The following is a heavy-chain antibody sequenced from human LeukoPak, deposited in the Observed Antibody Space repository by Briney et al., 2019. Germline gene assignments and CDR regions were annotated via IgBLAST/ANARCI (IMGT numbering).Heavy chain of an antibody. CDR3: AKDGGYTSTTNWFDP. CDR1: GFTFSSYA. Sequence: GGSLRLSCAASGFTFSSYAMSWVRQAPGKGLEWVSAISGSGGSTYYADSVKGRFTISRDNSKNTLYLQMNSLRAEDTAVYYCAKDGGYTSTTNWFDPWGQGTLVTVSS. V-gene: IGHV3-23*01. D-gene: IGHD3-16*02. J-gene: IGHJ5*02. CDR2: ISGSGGST.